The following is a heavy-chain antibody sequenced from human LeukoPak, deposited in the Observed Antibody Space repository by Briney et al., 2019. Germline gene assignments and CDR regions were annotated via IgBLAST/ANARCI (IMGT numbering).Heavy chain of an antibody. V-gene: IGHV1-8*01. CDR3: ARAPSITGTTPPGY. CDR2: MNPNSGNT. J-gene: IGHJ4*02. Sequence: ASVKVSCKASGYTFTSYDINWVRQATGQGLEWMGWMNPNSGNTGYAQKFQGRVTMTRNTSISTAYMELSSLRSEDTAVYYCARAPSITGTTPPGYWGQGTLVTVPS. D-gene: IGHD1-7*01. CDR1: GYTFTSYD.